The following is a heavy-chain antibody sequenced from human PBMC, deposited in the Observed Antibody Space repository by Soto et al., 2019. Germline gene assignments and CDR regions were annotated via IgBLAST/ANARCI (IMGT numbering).Heavy chain of an antibody. CDR1: AYPFTSYG. CDR2: ISVYNGNA. CDR3: ARGFLSELPYYSYGLYV. Sequence: QVQLVQSGVEVKNPGASVRVSCKASAYPFTSYGISWVRQAPGQGLEWMGWISVYNGNANYAREFQGRVSLSTDTSTSTDNMELRSLRSDDTAVYYSARGFLSELPYYSYGLYVWGQGTTVIVSS. D-gene: IGHD2-15*01. J-gene: IGHJ6*02. V-gene: IGHV1-18*01.